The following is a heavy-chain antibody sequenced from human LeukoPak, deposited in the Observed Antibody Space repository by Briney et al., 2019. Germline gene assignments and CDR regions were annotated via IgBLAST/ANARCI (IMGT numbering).Heavy chain of an antibody. CDR3: ARGPRGATVTTKRELDY. D-gene: IGHD4-17*01. CDR1: GGSFSGYY. J-gene: IGHJ4*02. CDR2: INHSGST. Sequence: WETLSLTCAVYGGSFSGYYWSWIRQPPGKGLEWIGEINHSGSTNYNPSLKSRVTISVDTSKNQFSLKLSSVTAADTAVYYCARGPRGATVTTKRELDYWAQGTLVTVSS. V-gene: IGHV4-34*01.